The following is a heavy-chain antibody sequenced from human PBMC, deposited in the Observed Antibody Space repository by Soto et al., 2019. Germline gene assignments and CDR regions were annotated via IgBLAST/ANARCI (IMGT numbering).Heavy chain of an antibody. V-gene: IGHV3-74*03. CDR2: IKTDGTYA. CDR3: AAGGSGYYAN. Sequence: EVQLVESGGDLVQPGGSLRLSCAASWFTFSTYWMHWVRQAPCKGLLWVSRIKTDGTYATYADSVKGRFTISRDNAKNTLYLQLNSPRVEDAAVYYCAAGGSGYYANWGQGTLVTVSS. D-gene: IGHD3-22*01. J-gene: IGHJ4*02. CDR1: WFTFSTYW.